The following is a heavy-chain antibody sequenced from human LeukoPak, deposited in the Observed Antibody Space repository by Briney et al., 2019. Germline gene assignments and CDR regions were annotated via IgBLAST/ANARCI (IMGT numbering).Heavy chain of an antibody. CDR2: IYYGGST. V-gene: IGHV4-59*08. CDR3: ARQVPTGQLKCFDY. J-gene: IGHJ4*02. CDR1: GGSINSYY. D-gene: IGHD1-1*01. Sequence: ASETLSLTCTVSGGSINSYYWSWLRQPPGKGLEWIGYIYYGGSTNYNPSLKSRVTMSVDTSKNQFSLELRSVTAADTAVYYCARQVPTGQLKCFDYWGQGTQVTVSS.